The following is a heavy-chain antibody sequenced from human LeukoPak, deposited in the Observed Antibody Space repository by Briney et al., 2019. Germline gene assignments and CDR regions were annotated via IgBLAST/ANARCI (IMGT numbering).Heavy chain of an antibody. Sequence: SETLFLTCTVSGGSISSSSYYWGWIRQPPGKGLEWIGSIYYSGSTYYNPSLKSRVTISVDTSKNQFSLKLSSVTAADTAVYYCAREVGTMIPRYYYGMDVWGQGTTVTVSS. CDR3: AREVGTMIPRYYYGMDV. D-gene: IGHD3-22*01. V-gene: IGHV4-39*07. J-gene: IGHJ6*02. CDR1: GGSISSSSYY. CDR2: IYYSGST.